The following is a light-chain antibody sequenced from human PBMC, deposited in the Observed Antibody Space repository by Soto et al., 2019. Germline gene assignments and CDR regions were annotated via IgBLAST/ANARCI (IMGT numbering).Light chain of an antibody. CDR3: QQYGRSPFT. J-gene: IGKJ2*01. CDR1: QKISHNF. V-gene: IGKV3-20*01. CDR2: GAA. Sequence: EIVLTQSPVTLSLSPGERATLSCRASQKISHNFLAWFQQKPGLAPRILISGAATRASDIPDRFSGSGSETDFALTISRMEPEDFAVYFCQQYGRSPFTFGQGTKLQIK.